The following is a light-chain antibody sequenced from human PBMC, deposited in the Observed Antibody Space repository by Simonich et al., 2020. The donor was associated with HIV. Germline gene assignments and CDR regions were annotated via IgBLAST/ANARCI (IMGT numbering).Light chain of an antibody. CDR1: QSVLYSSNNKNY. CDR3: QQYYSAPQT. V-gene: IGKV4-1*01. J-gene: IGKJ2*01. Sequence: DIVMTQSPDSLAVSLGERATINCKSSQSVLYSSNNKNYIAWYQQKPGQPPKLLIDWASTRESGVPVRFSGSGSGTDFTLTISSRQAEDVAVYYCQQYYSAPQTFGQGTKLYIK. CDR2: WAS.